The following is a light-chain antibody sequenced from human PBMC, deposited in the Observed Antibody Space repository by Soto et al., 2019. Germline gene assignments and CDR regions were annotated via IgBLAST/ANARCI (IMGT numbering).Light chain of an antibody. V-gene: IGKV1-33*01. CDR3: QQYDDLPFT. J-gene: IGKJ3*01. CDR2: DAS. CDR1: QDISNY. Sequence: DIQMTQSPSSLSASLGDRVTITCQASQDISNYLSWYQQKPGKAPKLLIYDASNLETGVPSRFGGSGSGTDFTFTISSLHPEDVAAYYCQQYDDLPFTFGPGTKVDFQ.